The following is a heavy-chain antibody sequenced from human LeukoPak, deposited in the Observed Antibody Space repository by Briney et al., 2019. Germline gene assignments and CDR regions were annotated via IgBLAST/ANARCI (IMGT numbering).Heavy chain of an antibody. CDR3: ARGARYSSSSYDY. J-gene: IGHJ4*02. V-gene: IGHV1-8*01. Sequence: GASVKVSCKASGYTFTSYDINWVRQATGQGLEWMGRMNPNSGNTGYAQKFQGRVTMTRNTSISTAYMELSSLRSEDTAVYYCARGARYSSSSYDYWGQETLVTVSS. CDR1: GYTFTSYD. D-gene: IGHD6-13*01. CDR2: MNPNSGNT.